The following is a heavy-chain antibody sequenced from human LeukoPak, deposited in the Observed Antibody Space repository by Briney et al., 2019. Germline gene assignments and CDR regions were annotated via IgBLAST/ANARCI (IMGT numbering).Heavy chain of an antibody. CDR3: ARVPLRSSWYYFDY. V-gene: IGHV4-34*01. D-gene: IGHD6-13*01. Sequence: SETLSLTCAVYGGSFSGYYWSWIRQPPGKGLEWIGEINHSGSTNYNPSLKSRVTISVDTSKNQFFLKLSSVTAADTAVYYCARVPLRSSWYYFDYWGQGTLVTVSS. J-gene: IGHJ4*02. CDR2: INHSGST. CDR1: GGSFSGYY.